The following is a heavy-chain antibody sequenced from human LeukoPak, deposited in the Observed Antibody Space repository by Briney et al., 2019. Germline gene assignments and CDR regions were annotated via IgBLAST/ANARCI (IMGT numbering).Heavy chain of an antibody. D-gene: IGHD1-26*01. J-gene: IGHJ6*02. CDR3: AKDRNAPSQWEQPPYYFYGMDV. CDR2: ASYDGSSK. V-gene: IGHV3-30*18. Sequence: GRSLRLSCVASGFTFSIYGMHWVRQAPGKGPEWVAVASYDGSSKYYADSVKGRFTISRDNSKNTLYLQMNSLRAEDTAVYYCAKDRNAPSQWEQPPYYFYGMDVWGQGTTVTVSS. CDR1: GFTFSIYG.